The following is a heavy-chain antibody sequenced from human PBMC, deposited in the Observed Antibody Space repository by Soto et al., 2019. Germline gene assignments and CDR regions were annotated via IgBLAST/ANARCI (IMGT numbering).Heavy chain of an antibody. V-gene: IGHV4-34*01. CDR1: GGSFSGYY. J-gene: IGHJ4*02. Sequence: PSETLSLTCAVYGGSFSGYYWSWIRQPPGKGLEWIGEINHSGSTNYNPSLKSRVTISVDTSKNQFSLKLSSVTAADTAVYYCARPSSYRRAAGFDYWGQGTLVTVSS. CDR2: INHSGST. CDR3: ARPSSYRRAAGFDY. D-gene: IGHD6-13*01.